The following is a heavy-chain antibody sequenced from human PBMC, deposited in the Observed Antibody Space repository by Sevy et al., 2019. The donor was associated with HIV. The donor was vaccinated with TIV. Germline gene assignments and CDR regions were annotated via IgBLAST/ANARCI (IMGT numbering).Heavy chain of an antibody. CDR3: ATSRSGYFDSSGYYIY. Sequence: GESLKISCKGSGYSFTSHWIGWVRHMPGKGLEWMGIIYPDDSDTRYSPSFQGQVTFSADKSISPAYLKWRSLKASDTAMYYCATSRSGYFDSSGYYIYWGQGTLVTVSS. CDR2: IYPDDSDT. J-gene: IGHJ4*02. D-gene: IGHD3-22*01. CDR1: GYSFTSHW. V-gene: IGHV5-51*01.